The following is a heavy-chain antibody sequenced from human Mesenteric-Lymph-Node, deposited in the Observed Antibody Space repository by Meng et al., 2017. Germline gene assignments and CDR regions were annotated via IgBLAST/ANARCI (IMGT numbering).Heavy chain of an antibody. Sequence: QPQESGPGLVKPSETLSLPCIVSGGSFSSNGYYWDWVRQPPGKGLEWIGAIYHSGSTSYNPSLQSRVTMFVDTSKNQFSLMLTSVTATDTAVYYCARRRGGSGRDCWGQGTLVTVFS. CDR3: ARRRGGSGRDC. V-gene: IGHV4-39*01. CDR1: GGSFSSNGYY. D-gene: IGHD3-10*01. J-gene: IGHJ4*02. CDR2: IYHSGST.